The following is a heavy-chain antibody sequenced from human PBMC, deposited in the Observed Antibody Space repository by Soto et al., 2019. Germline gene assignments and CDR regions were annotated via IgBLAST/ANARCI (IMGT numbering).Heavy chain of an antibody. D-gene: IGHD2-15*01. Sequence: DVQLVESGGGLVKPGGSLRLSCAASGFTFSSYSMNWVRQAPGKGLEWVSSISSSSSYIYYADSVKGRFTISRDNAKNSLYLQMNSLRAEDTAVYYCVRVHGVVVVAAIDYWCQGTLVTVSS. J-gene: IGHJ4*02. CDR2: ISSSSSYI. CDR1: GFTFSSYS. V-gene: IGHV3-21*01. CDR3: VRVHGVVVVAAIDY.